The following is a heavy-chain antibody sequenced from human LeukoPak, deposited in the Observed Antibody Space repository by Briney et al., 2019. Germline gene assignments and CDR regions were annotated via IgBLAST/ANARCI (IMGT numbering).Heavy chain of an antibody. CDR2: ITSSGGYI. CDR1: GFTFSSYS. J-gene: IGHJ6*02. CDR3: ARDDGIAATGAYYGMDV. Sequence: PGGSLRLSCAASGFTFSSYSMNWVRQAPGKGLEWVSSITSSGGYIYNADSLKGRFTISRDNAKNSLYLQMNSLRAEDTAVYYCARDDGIAATGAYYGMDVWGQGTTVTVSS. D-gene: IGHD6-13*01. V-gene: IGHV3-21*01.